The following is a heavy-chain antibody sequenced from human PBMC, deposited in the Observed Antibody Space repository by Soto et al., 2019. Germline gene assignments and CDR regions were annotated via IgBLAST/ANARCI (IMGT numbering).Heavy chain of an antibody. CDR2: ISYDGSNK. CDR1: AFTFSSYP. V-gene: IGHV3-30-3*01. J-gene: IGHJ4*02. CDR3: ARGINFGGNSDGGY. D-gene: IGHD2-21*01. Sequence: PGGSLRLLCAASAFTFSSYPMHWVPQAPGKGLEWVAVISYDGSNKYYADSVKGRFTICRDSSMNTLYVQMHSLRGDDTAVYYCARGINFGGNSDGGYWVQGTLVTVSS.